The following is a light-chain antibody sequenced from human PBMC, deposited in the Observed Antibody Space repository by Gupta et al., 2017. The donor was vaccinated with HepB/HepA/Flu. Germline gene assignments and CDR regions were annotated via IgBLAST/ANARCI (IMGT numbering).Light chain of an antibody. J-gene: IGLJ2*01. CDR2: EVN. CDR1: RSDVGSYNL. V-gene: IGLV2-23*02. Sequence: QSALTQPASVSGSPAQSITISCTGTRSDVGSYNLVSWYQQHPGNAPHRMMYEVNKWTSGVSNPVYCAKYGNNASTQSFAVQTEDEADDYCCSSERAMGVFGGGTKMTVL. CDR3: CSSERAMGV.